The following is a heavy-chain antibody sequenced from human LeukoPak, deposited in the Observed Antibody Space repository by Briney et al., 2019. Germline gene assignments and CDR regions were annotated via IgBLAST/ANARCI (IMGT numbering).Heavy chain of an antibody. Sequence: PGGSLRLSCAASGFPFSSYAMSWVRQAPGKGLEWVSTISNSDDSTYYADSVKGRFTISRDNSENTLFLRMNSLRAEDAAVYYCAKAPVTTCSGAYCYPFDYWGQGTLVTVSS. J-gene: IGHJ4*02. CDR1: GFPFSSYA. V-gene: IGHV3-23*01. D-gene: IGHD2-21*01. CDR2: ISNSDDST. CDR3: AKAPVTTCSGAYCYPFDY.